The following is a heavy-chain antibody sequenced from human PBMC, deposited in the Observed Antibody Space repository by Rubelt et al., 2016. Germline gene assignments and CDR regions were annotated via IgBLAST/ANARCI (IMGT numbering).Heavy chain of an antibody. V-gene: IGHV2-5*02. CDR3: AHSFTMVRGVSTTPYFDY. Sequence: QITLKESGPTLVKPTQTLTLTCTFSGFSLSTSGVGVGWIRQPPGKALEWLALIYWDDDKRYSPSLKSSLTITKDTSKNQVVLTRTNMDPVDTATYYGAHSFTMVRGVSTTPYFDYWGQGTLVTVSS. J-gene: IGHJ4*02. CDR2: IYWDDDK. CDR1: GFSLSTSGVG. D-gene: IGHD3-10*01.